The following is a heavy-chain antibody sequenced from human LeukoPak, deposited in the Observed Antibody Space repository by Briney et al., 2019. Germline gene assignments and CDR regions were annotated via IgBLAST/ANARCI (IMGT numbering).Heavy chain of an antibody. D-gene: IGHD2-15*01. V-gene: IGHV3-66*02. CDR1: GFTVSSNY. Sequence: GGSLRLSCAASGFTVSSNYMSWVRQAPGKGLEWVSVIYSGGSTYYADSVKGRFTISRDNSKNTLYLQMNSLRAEDTAVYYVVVAAYLDYWGQGTLVTVSS. CDR2: IYSGGST. J-gene: IGHJ4*02. CDR3: VVAAYLDY.